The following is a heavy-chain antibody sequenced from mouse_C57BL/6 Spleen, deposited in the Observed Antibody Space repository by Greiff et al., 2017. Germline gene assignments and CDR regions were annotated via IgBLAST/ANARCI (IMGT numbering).Heavy chain of an antibody. CDR2: IRSKSNNYAT. J-gene: IGHJ2*01. Sequence: EVKLMESGGGLVQPKGSLKLSCAASGFSFNTYAMNWVRQAPGKGLEWVARIRSKSNNYATYYADSVKDRFTISRDDSESMLYLQMNNLKTEDTAMYYCVRQVNWAYYFDYWGQGTTLTVSS. V-gene: IGHV10-1*01. CDR3: VRQVNWAYYFDY. D-gene: IGHD4-1*01. CDR1: GFSFNTYA.